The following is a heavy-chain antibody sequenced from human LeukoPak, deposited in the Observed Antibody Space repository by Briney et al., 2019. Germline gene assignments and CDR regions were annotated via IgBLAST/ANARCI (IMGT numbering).Heavy chain of an antibody. V-gene: IGHV3-7*05. Sequence: PGGSLRLSCAASGFTFSSYWMSWVRQAPGKGLGWVANIKQDGSDKYYVDSVKGRFTISRDNAKNSLYLQMNSLRAEDTAVYYCARRGDYGDARFDYWGQGTLVTVSS. CDR3: ARRGDYGDARFDY. CDR2: IKQDGSDK. D-gene: IGHD4-17*01. CDR1: GFTFSSYW. J-gene: IGHJ4*02.